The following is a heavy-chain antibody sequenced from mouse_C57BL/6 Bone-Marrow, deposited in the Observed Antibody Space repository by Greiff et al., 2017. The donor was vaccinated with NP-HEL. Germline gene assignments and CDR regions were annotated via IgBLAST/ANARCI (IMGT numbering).Heavy chain of an antibody. D-gene: IGHD1-1*01. Sequence: VKLMESGAELVRPGASVTLSCKASGYTFTDYEMHWVKQTPVHGLEWIGAIDPETGGTAYNQKFKGKAILTADKSSSTAYMELRSLTSEDSAVYYCTRTGITTVVARYAMDYWGQGTSVTVSS. CDR2: IDPETGGT. J-gene: IGHJ4*01. CDR3: TRTGITTVVARYAMDY. CDR1: GYTFTDYE. V-gene: IGHV1-15*01.